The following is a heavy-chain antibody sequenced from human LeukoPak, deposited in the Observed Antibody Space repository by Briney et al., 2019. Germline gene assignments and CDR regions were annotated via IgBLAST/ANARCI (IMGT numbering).Heavy chain of an antibody. D-gene: IGHD3-10*01. J-gene: IGHJ4*02. CDR2: ISSRSSSI. CDR3: ARLTFGELFAGTDY. V-gene: IGHV3-48*04. Sequence: YISSRSSSIYYADSVKGRFTISRDNAKKSLYLQMNSLRAEDTAVYYCARLTFGELFAGTDYWGQGTLVTVSS.